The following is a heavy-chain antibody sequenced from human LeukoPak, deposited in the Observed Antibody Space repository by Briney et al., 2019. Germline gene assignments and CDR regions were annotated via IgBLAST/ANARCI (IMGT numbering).Heavy chain of an antibody. D-gene: IGHD3-16*02. CDR1: GYTFTGYY. J-gene: IGHJ5*02. CDR3: AKGAITFGGVIVGNWFDP. V-gene: IGHV3-23*01. Sequence: ASVKVSCKASGYTFTGYYMHWVRQAPGKGLEWVSAISGSGGSTYYADSVKGRFTISRDNSKNTLYLQMNSLRAEDTAVYYCAKGAITFGGVIVGNWFDPWGQGTLVTVSS. CDR2: ISGSGGST.